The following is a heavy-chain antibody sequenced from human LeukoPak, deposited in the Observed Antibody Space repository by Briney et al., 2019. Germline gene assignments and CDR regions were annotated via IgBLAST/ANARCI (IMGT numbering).Heavy chain of an antibody. Sequence: ASVKVSCKASGGTFSSYAISWVRQAPGQGLEWMGRIIPIFGTANYAQKFQGRVTITTDESTSTAYMELSSLRSEDTAVYYCARESDYYGSGSYQHGAFDIWGQGTMVTVSS. CDR2: IIPIFGTA. J-gene: IGHJ3*02. CDR1: GGTFSSYA. D-gene: IGHD3-10*01. CDR3: ARESDYYGSGSYQHGAFDI. V-gene: IGHV1-69*05.